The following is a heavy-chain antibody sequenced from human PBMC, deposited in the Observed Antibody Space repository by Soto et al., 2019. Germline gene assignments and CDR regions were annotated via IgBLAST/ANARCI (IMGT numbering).Heavy chain of an antibody. CDR1: GFTFDDYA. CDR2: ITWNSGRI. CDR3: AKEIRAALQAFDY. D-gene: IGHD6-6*01. Sequence: EVRLVESGGGLVQPGRSLRLSCAASGFTFDDYAMHWVRQAPGKGLEWVSGITWNSGRIAYADSVKGRFTISRDNAKNSLYLQMNSLRAEDTALYYCAKEIRAALQAFDYWGQGTLVTVSS. V-gene: IGHV3-9*01. J-gene: IGHJ4*02.